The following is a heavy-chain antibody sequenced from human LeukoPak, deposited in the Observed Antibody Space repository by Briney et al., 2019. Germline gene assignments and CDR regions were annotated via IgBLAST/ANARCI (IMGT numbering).Heavy chain of an antibody. V-gene: IGHV3-7*03. D-gene: IGHD1-1*01. Sequence: GGSLRLSCAASGFTFSNYWMSWVRQAPGKGLEWVANIKVDGSEKYYLDSVKGRFTISRDNAKNSVYLQVNSLRTEDTAVYYCARKTGMTGEAFDYWGQGTLVTVSS. CDR3: ARKTGMTGEAFDY. CDR1: GFTFSNYW. CDR2: IKVDGSEK. J-gene: IGHJ4*02.